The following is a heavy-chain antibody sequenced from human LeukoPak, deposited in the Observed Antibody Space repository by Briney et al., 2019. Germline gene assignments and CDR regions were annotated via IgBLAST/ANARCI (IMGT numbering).Heavy chain of an antibody. J-gene: IGHJ4*02. Sequence: GGSLRLSCAASGFTFSSYGMHWVRQAPGKGLEWVAAIWYDGSNKYYADSVKGRFTISRDNYKNTLYLQMNSLRAEDTAVYYCASRYDILTGYYQSDDYWGQGTLVTVSS. CDR2: IWYDGSNK. CDR3: ASRYDILTGYYQSDDY. D-gene: IGHD3-9*01. V-gene: IGHV3-33*01. CDR1: GFTFSSYG.